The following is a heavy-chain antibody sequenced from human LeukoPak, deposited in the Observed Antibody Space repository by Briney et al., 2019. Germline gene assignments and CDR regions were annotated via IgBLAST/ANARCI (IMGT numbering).Heavy chain of an antibody. CDR2: IYTSGST. Sequence: SETLSLTCTVSGYFIRSGFYWGWIRQPPGKGLEWIGRIYTSGSTNYNPSLKSRVTISVDKSKNQFSLKLSSVTAADTAVYYCASHGDYGDLGYWGQGTLVTVSS. D-gene: IGHD4-17*01. CDR1: GYFIRSGFY. V-gene: IGHV4-38-2*02. CDR3: ASHGDYGDLGY. J-gene: IGHJ4*02.